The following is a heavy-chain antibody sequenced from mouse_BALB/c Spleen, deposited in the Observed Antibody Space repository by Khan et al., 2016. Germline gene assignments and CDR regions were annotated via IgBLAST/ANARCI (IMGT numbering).Heavy chain of an antibody. CDR1: GFAFSRYG. CDR2: INPDSSTI. CDR3: ASTFWYFDV. V-gene: IGHV4-1*02. J-gene: IGHJ1*01. Sequence: EVKLLESGGGLVQPGGSLKLSCAASGFAFSRYGMSWVRQAPGKGLEWIGEINPDSSTITYTPYLKDKFIISRDNAKNTLYLQMSRVKSEDTAFYYCASTFWYFDVWGAGTTVTVSS.